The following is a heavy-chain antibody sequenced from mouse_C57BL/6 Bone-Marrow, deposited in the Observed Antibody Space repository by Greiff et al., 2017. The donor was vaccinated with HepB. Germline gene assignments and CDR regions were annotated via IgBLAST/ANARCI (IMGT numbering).Heavy chain of an antibody. D-gene: IGHD1-1*01. CDR1: GYTFTSYW. CDR3: ARYVTTVPWYFDV. Sequence: QVQLQQPGTELVKPGASVKLSCKASGYTFTSYWMHWVKQRPGQGLEWIGNINPSNGGTNYNEKFKSKATLTVDKSSSTAYMQLSSLTSEDSAVYDCARYVTTVPWYFDVWGTGTTVTVSS. CDR2: INPSNGGT. V-gene: IGHV1-53*01. J-gene: IGHJ1*03.